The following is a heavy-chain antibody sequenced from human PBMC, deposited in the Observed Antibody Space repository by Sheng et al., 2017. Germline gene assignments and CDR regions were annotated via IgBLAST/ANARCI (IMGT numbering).Heavy chain of an antibody. Sequence: QVQLQESGPGLVKPSETLSLTCAVSGYSISSGYYWGWIRQPPGKGLEWIGSIYHSGSTYYNPSLKSRVTISVDTSKNQFSLKLSSVTAADTAVYYCARRRIAVIDYWGQGTLVTVSS. J-gene: IGHJ4*02. D-gene: IGHD6-19*01. CDR3: ARRRIAVIDY. CDR1: GYSISSGYY. CDR2: IYHSGST. V-gene: IGHV4-38-2*01.